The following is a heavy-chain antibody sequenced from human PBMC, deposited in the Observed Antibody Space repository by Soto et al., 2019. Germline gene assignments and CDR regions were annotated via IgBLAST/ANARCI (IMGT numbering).Heavy chain of an antibody. D-gene: IGHD3-10*01. CDR3: AIRYRYGSGSFSFDY. V-gene: IGHV4-39*01. CDR1: GGSISSSSYY. Sequence: SETLSLTCTVSGGSISSSSYYWGWIRQPPGKGLEWIGSIYYSGSTYYNPSLKSRVTISVDTSKNQFSLKLSSVTAADTAVYYCAIRYRYGSGSFSFDYWGQGTLVTVSS. CDR2: IYYSGST. J-gene: IGHJ4*02.